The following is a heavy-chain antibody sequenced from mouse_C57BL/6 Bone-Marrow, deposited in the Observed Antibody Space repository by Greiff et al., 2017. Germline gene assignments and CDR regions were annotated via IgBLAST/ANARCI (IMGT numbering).Heavy chain of an antibody. Sequence: VQLQQPGAELVRPGASVTLSCKASGYTFTDYEMHWVKQTPVHGLEWIGAIDPETGGTAYNQKFKGKAILTVDKSSSTAYMELRSLTSEDSAVXYCTIYYDGIRYGAFDVWGTGTTVTVSS. CDR2: IDPETGGT. CDR1: GYTFTDYE. D-gene: IGHD1-1*01. V-gene: IGHV1-15*01. J-gene: IGHJ1*03. CDR3: TIYYDGIRYGAFDV.